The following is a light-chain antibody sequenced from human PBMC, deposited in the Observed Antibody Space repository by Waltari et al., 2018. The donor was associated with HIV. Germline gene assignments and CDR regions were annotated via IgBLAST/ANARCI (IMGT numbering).Light chain of an antibody. J-gene: IGLJ3*02. Sequence: QSALTQPASVSGSPGQSITISCTGTSTDVGGYNSVSWYQHHPGKAPKVMIYEVSNRPSGVSNRCSGHKSGNTASLTISGLQAEDEADYYCSSYTSSTTWVFGGGTKLTVL. CDR1: STDVGGYNS. CDR2: EVS. CDR3: SSYTSSTTWV. V-gene: IGLV2-14*01.